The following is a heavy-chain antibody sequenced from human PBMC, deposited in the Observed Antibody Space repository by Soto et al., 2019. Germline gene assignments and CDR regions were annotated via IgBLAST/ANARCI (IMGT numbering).Heavy chain of an antibody. CDR2: ISINSNHK. CDR1: GFTFSDFY. CDR3: VRGGGGGQFDY. V-gene: IGHV3-11*06. J-gene: IGHJ4*02. D-gene: IGHD2-21*01. Sequence: LRLSCAASGFTFSDFYMTWVRQAPGNGLEWLSYISINSNHKEYGDSVKGRHTISRDNAKNSLYLQMNSLRADDTAVYYCVRGGGGGQFDYWGQGTLVTVSS.